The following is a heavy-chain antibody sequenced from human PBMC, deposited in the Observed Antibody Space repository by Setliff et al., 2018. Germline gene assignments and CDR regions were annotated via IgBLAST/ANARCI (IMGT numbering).Heavy chain of an antibody. J-gene: IGHJ5*02. D-gene: IGHD3-3*01. CDR1: GGSISSSY. CDR3: ARAPQYSNFWYALSWFDP. CDR2: FYHSESM. V-gene: IGHV4-59*12. Sequence: SETLSLTCNVSGGSISSSYWSWIRQSPGKGLEWIGYFYHSESMSYNPSLKGRVTMSADTSKNQVSLKLTSVSAADTAVYYCARAPQYSNFWYALSWFDPWGQGTLVTVSS.